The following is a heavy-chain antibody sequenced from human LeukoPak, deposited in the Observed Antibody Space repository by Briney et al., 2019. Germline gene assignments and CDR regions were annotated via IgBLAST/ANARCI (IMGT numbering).Heavy chain of an antibody. CDR1: GGSISSGGYY. Sequence: DPSETLSLTCTVSGGSISSGGYYWSWIRQPPGKGLEWIGYIYHSGSTYYNPSLKSRVTISIDMSKSQFSLKLNSVTAADTAVYYCSRGLSDVYWGQGTLVTVSS. CDR3: SRGLSDVY. V-gene: IGHV4-30-2*01. J-gene: IGHJ4*02. CDR2: IYHSGST.